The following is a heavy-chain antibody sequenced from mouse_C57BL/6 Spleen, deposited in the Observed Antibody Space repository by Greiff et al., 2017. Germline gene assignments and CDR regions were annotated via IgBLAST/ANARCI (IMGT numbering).Heavy chain of an antibody. CDR3: ARSWGSNYGDYAMDY. Sequence: EVQLQQSGPELVKPGDSVKISCKASGYSFTGYFMNWVMQSHGKSLEWIGRINPYNGDTFYNQKFKGKATLTVDKSSSTAYMELRSLTSEDSAVYYCARSWGSNYGDYAMDYWGQGASVTVSS. CDR1: GYSFTGYF. J-gene: IGHJ4*01. CDR2: INPYNGDT. V-gene: IGHV1-20*01. D-gene: IGHD2-5*01.